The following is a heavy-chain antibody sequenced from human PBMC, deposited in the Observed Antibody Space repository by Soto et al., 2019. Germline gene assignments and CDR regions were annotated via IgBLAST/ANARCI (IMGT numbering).Heavy chain of an antibody. Sequence: GASVKVSCKASGGTFSSYAISWVRQAPGQRLEWMGGIIPIFGTENYAQKFLVSVTMTMDASTSTVYMELSSLISEDTAVYYCARGLFLLFTSMVILGYYYYGMDVWGQGTTVTVSS. D-gene: IGHD5-18*01. CDR2: IIPIFGTE. J-gene: IGHJ6*02. CDR3: ARGLFLLFTSMVILGYYYYGMDV. CDR1: GGTFSSYA. V-gene: IGHV1-69*05.